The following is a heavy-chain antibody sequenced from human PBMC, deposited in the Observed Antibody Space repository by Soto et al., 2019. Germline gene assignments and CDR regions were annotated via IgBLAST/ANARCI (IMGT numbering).Heavy chain of an antibody. CDR1: GFTFSSYA. J-gene: IGHJ4*02. CDR3: ANLYSSSWYFDY. D-gene: IGHD6-13*01. V-gene: IGHV3-23*01. CDR2: ISGSGGST. Sequence: GGSLRLSCAASGFTFSSYAMSWVRQAPGKGLDWVSAISGSGGSTYYADSVKGRFTISRDNSKNTLYLQMNSLRAEDTAVYYCANLYSSSWYFDYWGQGTLVTVSS.